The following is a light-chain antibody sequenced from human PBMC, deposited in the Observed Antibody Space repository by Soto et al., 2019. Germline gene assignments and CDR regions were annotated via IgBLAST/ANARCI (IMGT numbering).Light chain of an antibody. CDR2: AAS. Sequence: DIHMTQSPSSLSASVGDRLTITCRASQGISNYLAWYQQKPGKVPKLLIYAASTVQSGVASRFSGSGSGTDFTLTISSLQPEDVATYYCQKYNSAPLTFGQGTKVDIK. CDR1: QGISNY. V-gene: IGKV1-27*01. CDR3: QKYNSAPLT. J-gene: IGKJ1*01.